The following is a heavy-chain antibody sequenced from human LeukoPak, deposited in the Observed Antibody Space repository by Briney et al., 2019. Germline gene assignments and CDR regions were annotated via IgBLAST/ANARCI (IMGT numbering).Heavy chain of an antibody. D-gene: IGHD3-3*01. V-gene: IGHV1-69*02. CDR2: IIPILGIA. CDR3: ARGWSGYSSYYYYYYMDV. Sequence: SVKVSCKASGGTFSSYTISWVRQAPGQGLEWMGRIIPILGIANYAQKFQGRVTITADKSTSTAYMELSSLRSEDTAVYYCARGWSGYSSYYYYYYMDVWGKGTTVTVSS. CDR1: GGTFSSYT. J-gene: IGHJ6*03.